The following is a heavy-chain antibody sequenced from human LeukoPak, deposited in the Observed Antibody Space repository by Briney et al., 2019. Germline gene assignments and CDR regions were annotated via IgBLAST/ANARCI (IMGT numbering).Heavy chain of an antibody. Sequence: SETLSFTCAVYGGSFSGYYWSWIRQPPGNGLEWIGEINHSGSTNYNPSLKSRVTISVDTSKNQFSLKLSSVTAADTAVYYCARHSPHNYYDSSGYFHDAFDIWGQGTMVTVSS. J-gene: IGHJ3*02. V-gene: IGHV4-34*01. CDR1: GGSFSGYY. D-gene: IGHD3-22*01. CDR3: ARHSPHNYYDSSGYFHDAFDI. CDR2: INHSGST.